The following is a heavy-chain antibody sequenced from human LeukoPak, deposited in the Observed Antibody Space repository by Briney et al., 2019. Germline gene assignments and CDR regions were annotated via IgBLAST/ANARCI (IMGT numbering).Heavy chain of an antibody. J-gene: IGHJ4*02. CDR2: INPGGDNT. Sequence: GASVKVSCKASGYTFTNYYIHWVRQAPGQGLEWMGLINPGGDNTDYAQNFQGRVTMTRDTSTSTVYMGLSSLRSEDTAVYYCARVDDSSDFYFDYWGQGTLVTVSS. V-gene: IGHV1-46*01. CDR1: GYTFTNYY. CDR3: ARVDDSSDFYFDY. D-gene: IGHD3-22*01.